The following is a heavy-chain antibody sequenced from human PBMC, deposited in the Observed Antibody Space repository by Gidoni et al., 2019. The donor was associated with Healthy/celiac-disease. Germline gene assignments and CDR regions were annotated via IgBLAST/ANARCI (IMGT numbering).Heavy chain of an antibody. CDR1: GGSFSGYY. J-gene: IGHJ1*01. Sequence: QVQLQQWGAGLLKPSETLSLTCAVYGGSFSGYYWSWIRQPPGKGLEWIGEINHSGSTNYNPSLKSRVTISVDTSKNQFSLKLSSVTAADTAVYYCARGEYSSSPGKYFQHWGQGTLVTVSS. D-gene: IGHD6-6*01. CDR2: INHSGST. CDR3: ARGEYSSSPGKYFQH. V-gene: IGHV4-34*01.